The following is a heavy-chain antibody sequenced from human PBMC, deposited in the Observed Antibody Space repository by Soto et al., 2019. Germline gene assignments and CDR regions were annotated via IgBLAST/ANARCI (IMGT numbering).Heavy chain of an antibody. CDR1: GFTFSSYG. J-gene: IGHJ5*02. CDR3: AKQVAPFKNWFDP. CDR2: IPYDGSNK. V-gene: IGHV3-30*18. Sequence: PGGSLRLSCAASGFTFSSYGMHWVRQAPGKGLEWVAVIPYDGSNKYYADSVKGRFTISRDNSKNTLYLQMNSLRAEDTAVYYCAKQVAPFKNWFDPWGQGTLVTVSS.